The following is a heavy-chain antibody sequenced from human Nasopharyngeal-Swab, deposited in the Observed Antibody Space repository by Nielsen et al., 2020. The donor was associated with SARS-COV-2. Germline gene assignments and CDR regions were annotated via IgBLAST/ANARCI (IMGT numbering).Heavy chain of an antibody. CDR2: IYYSGST. Sequence: SETLSLTCTVSGGSISYYYWSWIRQPPGKGLEWIGYIYYSGSTNYNPSLKSRVTISVDTSKNQFSLKLSSVTAADTAVYYCARILTIFGVVASYYFDYWGQGTLVTVSS. CDR3: ARILTIFGVVASYYFDY. D-gene: IGHD3-3*01. J-gene: IGHJ4*02. V-gene: IGHV4-59*01. CDR1: GGSISYYY.